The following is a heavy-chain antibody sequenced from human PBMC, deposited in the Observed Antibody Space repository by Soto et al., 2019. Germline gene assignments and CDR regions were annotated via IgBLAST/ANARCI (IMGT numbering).Heavy chain of an antibody. CDR3: ARKTDSIPSGGDV. CDR2: IYSGGDT. CDR1: GFAVRHNY. J-gene: IGHJ6*04. V-gene: IGHV3-53*04. Sequence: EVQLVESGGGLVQPGGSLRLSCTASGFAVRHNYMTWVRQAPGKGLEWVSLIYSGGDTAYEDSVKGRFTISRHTTQNTLYLQMNSLRAEDTAVYYWARKTDSIPSGGDVWGKGTAVTVSS. D-gene: IGHD3-10*01.